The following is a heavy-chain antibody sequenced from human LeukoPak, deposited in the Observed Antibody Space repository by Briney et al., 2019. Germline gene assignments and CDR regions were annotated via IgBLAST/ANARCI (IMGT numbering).Heavy chain of an antibody. Sequence: SETLSLTCTVSGGSISSYYWSWIRQPAGKGLEWLGRIYTSGSTNYNPSLKSRVTMSVDTSKNQFSLKLSSVTAADTAVYYCARVVAVAGTCWFDPWGQGTLVTVSS. D-gene: IGHD6-19*01. V-gene: IGHV4-4*07. CDR1: GGSISSYY. CDR3: ARVVAVAGTCWFDP. J-gene: IGHJ5*02. CDR2: IYTSGST.